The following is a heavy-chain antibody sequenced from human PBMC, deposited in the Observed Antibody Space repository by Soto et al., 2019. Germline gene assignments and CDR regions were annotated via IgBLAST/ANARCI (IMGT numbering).Heavy chain of an antibody. Sequence: SCAASGFTFNAYTMHWVRQAPGKGLEWVSLISWDGGITYYGDSVKGRFTVSRDNSDNSLYLQMTSLRSDDTAFYYCAKDSYDILTGQKRYFDSWGQGTLVTVS. V-gene: IGHV3-43*01. CDR1: GFTFNAYT. CDR2: ISWDGGIT. D-gene: IGHD3-9*01. CDR3: AKDSYDILTGQKRYFDS. J-gene: IGHJ4*02.